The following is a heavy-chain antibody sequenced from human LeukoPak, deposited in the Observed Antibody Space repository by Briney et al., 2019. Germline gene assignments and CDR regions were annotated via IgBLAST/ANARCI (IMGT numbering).Heavy chain of an antibody. J-gene: IGHJ4*02. CDR1: GGTFSSYA. D-gene: IGHD6-19*01. Sequence: SVKVSCKASGGTFSSYAISWVRQAPGQGLEWMGGIIPIFGTANYAQKFQGRVTITADKSTSTAYMELSSLRSEDTAVYYCARDRAQWLALPDYWGQGTLVTVSS. CDR2: IIPIFGTA. V-gene: IGHV1-69*06. CDR3: ARDRAQWLALPDY.